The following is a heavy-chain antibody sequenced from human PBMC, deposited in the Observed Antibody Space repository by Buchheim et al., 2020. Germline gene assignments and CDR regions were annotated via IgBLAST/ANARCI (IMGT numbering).Heavy chain of an antibody. Sequence: QLQLQESGPGLVKPSETLSLTCTVSGGSISSSSYYWGWIRQPPGKGLEWIGSIYYSGSTYYNPSLKSRVTISVDTSKNKFSLKLSSVTAADTAVYYCAREPGVDYDILTGYYKREDYFDYWGQGTL. D-gene: IGHD3-9*01. CDR1: GGSISSSSYY. J-gene: IGHJ4*02. CDR3: AREPGVDYDILTGYYKREDYFDY. V-gene: IGHV4-39*07. CDR2: IYYSGST.